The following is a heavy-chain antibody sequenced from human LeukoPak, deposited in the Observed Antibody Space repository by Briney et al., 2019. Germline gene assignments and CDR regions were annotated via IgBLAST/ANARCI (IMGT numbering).Heavy chain of an antibody. CDR3: AREIVGGFNPGAY. CDR2: IHRSGST. Sequence: SETLSLTCTVSPDSTTSNFWSCVRQPPGKGLEWIGEIHRSGSTNYNPSLQSRVTISIDRSKNQIALELSSVTAADTAVYYCAREIVGGFNPGAYWGQGTLVTVSS. V-gene: IGHV4-4*02. J-gene: IGHJ4*02. D-gene: IGHD1-14*01. CDR1: PDSTTSNF.